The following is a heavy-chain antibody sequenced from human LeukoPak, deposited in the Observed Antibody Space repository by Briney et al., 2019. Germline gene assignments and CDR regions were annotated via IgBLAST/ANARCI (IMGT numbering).Heavy chain of an antibody. J-gene: IGHJ4*02. CDR2: INTNTGSP. CDR1: GYTFTTYS. CDR3: AGKEQHHRGTHFDY. V-gene: IGHV7-4-1*02. D-gene: IGHD1-14*01. Sequence: GASVKVSCKASGYTFTTYSMNWVRQAPGQGLEWMGWINTNTGSPTYAQDFTGRYVFSLDTSVSTAYLQINSLKAEDTAMYYCAGKEQHHRGTHFDYWGQGTLVTVSS.